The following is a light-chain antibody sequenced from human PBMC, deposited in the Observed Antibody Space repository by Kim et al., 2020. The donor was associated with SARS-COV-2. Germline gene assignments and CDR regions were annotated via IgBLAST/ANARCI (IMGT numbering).Light chain of an antibody. V-gene: IGKV3-20*01. J-gene: IGKJ4*01. Sequence: EIVLTQSPGTLSLSPGERATLSCRASQSVSSSYLAWYQKKHGQAPRLLIYGASSRATGIPDRISGSGSGTDFTLTISRLEPEDFAVYFCQQYGTSPLTFGGRTKVDSK. CDR2: GAS. CDR1: QSVSSSY. CDR3: QQYGTSPLT.